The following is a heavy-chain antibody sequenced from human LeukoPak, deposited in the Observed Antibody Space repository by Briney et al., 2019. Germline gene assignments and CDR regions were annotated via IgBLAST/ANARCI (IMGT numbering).Heavy chain of an antibody. Sequence: GGSLRLSCAASGFTFSSYGMHWVRQAPGKGLEWVAVISYDGSNKYYADSVKGRFTISRDNSKNTLYLQMNSLRAEDTAVYYCARDSEDSYGYGEIDYWGQGTLVTVSS. J-gene: IGHJ4*02. V-gene: IGHV3-30*03. CDR3: ARDSEDSYGYGEIDY. CDR2: ISYDGSNK. D-gene: IGHD5-18*01. CDR1: GFTFSSYG.